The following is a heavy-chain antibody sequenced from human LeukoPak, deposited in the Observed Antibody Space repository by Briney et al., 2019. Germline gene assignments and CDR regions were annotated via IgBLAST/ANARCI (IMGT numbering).Heavy chain of an antibody. CDR1: GYTFTGYY. D-gene: IGHD2-15*01. J-gene: IGHJ4*02. Sequence: ASVKVSCKASGYTFTGYYMHWVRQAPGQGLEWMGIINPSGGSTSYAQKFQGRVTMTRDMSTSTVYMELSSLRSEDTAVYYCARAQIYCSGGSCYPRPLDYWGQGTLVTVSS. V-gene: IGHV1-46*01. CDR3: ARAQIYCSGGSCYPRPLDY. CDR2: INPSGGST.